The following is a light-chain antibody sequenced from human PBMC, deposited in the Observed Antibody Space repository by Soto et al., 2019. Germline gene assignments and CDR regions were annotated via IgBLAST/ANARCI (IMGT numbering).Light chain of an antibody. CDR1: QSISRY. CDR3: QQSYSTPLT. V-gene: IGKV1-39*01. CDR2: AAS. Sequence: DIQLTQSPSFLSASVGDSVTITCRASQSISRYLNWYQQKPGKAPKLLIYAASSLQSGVPSRFSGSGSGTDFTLTISSLQPEDFATYYCQQSYSTPLTFGGGTKVDIK. J-gene: IGKJ4*01.